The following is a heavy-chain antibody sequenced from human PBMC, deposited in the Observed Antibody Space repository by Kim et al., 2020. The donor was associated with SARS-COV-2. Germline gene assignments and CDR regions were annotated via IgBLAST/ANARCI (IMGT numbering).Heavy chain of an antibody. CDR2: IYAGDGGT. V-gene: IGHV1-3*01. CDR1: GYSFTKYA. D-gene: IGHD5-18*01. J-gene: IGHJ4*02. Sequence: ASVKVSCKASGYSFTKYAIKWVRQAPGQSLEWMGWIYAGDGGTKFAQNFQGRVTLTRDTSASTAYMELSSLTSEDTAVYYCARGLQGFDYWGRGVLVTVSS. CDR3: ARGLQGFDY.